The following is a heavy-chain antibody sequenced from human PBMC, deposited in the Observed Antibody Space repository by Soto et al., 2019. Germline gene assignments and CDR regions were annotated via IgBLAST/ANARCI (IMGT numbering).Heavy chain of an antibody. D-gene: IGHD2-2*01. V-gene: IGHV1-69*13. Sequence: ASVKVSCKASGGTFSSYAISWVRQAPGQGLEWMGGIIPIFGTANYAQKFQGRVTITADESTSTAYMEPSSLRSEDTAVYYCARVGYCSSTSCEPFYGMDVWGQGTTVTVSS. CDR3: ARVGYCSSTSCEPFYGMDV. CDR1: GGTFSSYA. CDR2: IIPIFGTA. J-gene: IGHJ6*02.